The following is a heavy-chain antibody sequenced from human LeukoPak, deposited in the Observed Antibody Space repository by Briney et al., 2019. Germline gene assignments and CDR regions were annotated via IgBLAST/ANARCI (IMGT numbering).Heavy chain of an antibody. V-gene: IGHV4-31*03. D-gene: IGHD2-21*02. CDR2: IYYTGSA. J-gene: IGHJ4*02. CDR3: ARDRGDHVSLD. CDR1: GGSISSGGYY. Sequence: SQTLSLTCTVSGGSISSGGYYWSWIRQHPGKGLEWIGYIYYTGSAYYNPSLKGRVTISVDTSNNQFSLKLSSVTAADTAVYFCARDRGDHVSLDWGQGTLVTVSS.